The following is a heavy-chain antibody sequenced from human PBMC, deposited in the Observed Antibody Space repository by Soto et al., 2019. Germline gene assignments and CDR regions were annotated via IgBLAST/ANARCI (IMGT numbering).Heavy chain of an antibody. CDR3: ARTYDGSGPNSGGYGFDI. D-gene: IGHD3-22*01. J-gene: IGHJ3*02. V-gene: IGHV4-39*07. CDR1: GGSISSGNYY. Sequence: PSETLSLTCTVSGGSISSGNYYWSWIRQPPGKGLEWIAFISYSGTTHYSASLRSRVSISLDTSKNQFSLNLSSVTAADTAVYYCARTYDGSGPNSGGYGFDIWGQGTMVTVSS. CDR2: ISYSGTT.